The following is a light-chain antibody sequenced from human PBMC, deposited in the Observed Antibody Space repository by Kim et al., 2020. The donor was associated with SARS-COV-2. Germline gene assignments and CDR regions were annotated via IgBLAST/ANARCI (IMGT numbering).Light chain of an antibody. Sequence: SYELTQPPSVSVSPGQTASITCSGDKLGDKYVCWCQQKSGQSPILVIYQNDKRPSGIPERFSGSNSGNTATLTISGTQTMDEADYYCQAWDSSTAKFGGGTQLTVL. CDR2: QND. V-gene: IGLV3-1*01. CDR1: KLGDKY. CDR3: QAWDSSTAK. J-gene: IGLJ2*01.